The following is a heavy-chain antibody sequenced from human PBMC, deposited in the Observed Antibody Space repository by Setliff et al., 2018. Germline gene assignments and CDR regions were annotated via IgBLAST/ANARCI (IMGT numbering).Heavy chain of an antibody. CDR2: ISGSGGTT. CDR1: GFTFSNYA. Sequence: SGGSLRLSCAASGFTFSNYAMSWVRQTPGKGLEWVSAISGSGGTTYYTDSVKGRFTISRDSSKSTLYLQMNSLRAEDTAIYYCVKGGDSGSYFTHWGQGTLVTVSS. V-gene: IGHV3-23*01. CDR3: VKGGDSGSYFTH. D-gene: IGHD1-26*01. J-gene: IGHJ4*01.